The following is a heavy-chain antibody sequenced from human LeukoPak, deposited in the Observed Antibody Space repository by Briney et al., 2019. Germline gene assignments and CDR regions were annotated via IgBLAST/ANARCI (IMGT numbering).Heavy chain of an antibody. D-gene: IGHD2-21*02. CDR1: GYTFASYD. V-gene: IGHV1-8*01. CDR2: MNPNSGNT. Sequence: GASVNVSCKASGYTFASYDINWVRQATGQGLEWMGWMNPNSGNTGYAQKFQGRVTMTRNTSISTAYMELSSLRSEDTAVYYCARGLRISTTAILGYWGQGTLVTVSS. J-gene: IGHJ4*02. CDR3: ARGLRISTTAILGY.